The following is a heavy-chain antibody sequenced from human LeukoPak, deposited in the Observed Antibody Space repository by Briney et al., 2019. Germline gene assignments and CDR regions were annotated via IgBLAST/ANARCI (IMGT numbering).Heavy chain of an antibody. Sequence: SETLSLTCTVSGGSISSYYWSWIRQPPGKGLEWIGYIYYSGSTKYNSSLKSRVTISVDTSKNQFSLKLGSVTAADTAVYYCARGACGGDCYLVWGQGALVTVSS. CDR3: ARGACGGDCYLV. CDR1: GGSISSYY. J-gene: IGHJ4*02. V-gene: IGHV4-59*01. CDR2: IYYSGST. D-gene: IGHD2-21*02.